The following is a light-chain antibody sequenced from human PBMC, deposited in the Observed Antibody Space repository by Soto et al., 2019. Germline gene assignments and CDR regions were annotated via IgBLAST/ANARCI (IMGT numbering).Light chain of an antibody. V-gene: IGKV1-5*01. CDR3: QQCNTYSWT. CDR2: DAS. J-gene: IGKJ1*01. Sequence: DIQMTQSPSTLSASVGDRVTITCRASQSISSWLAWYQQKPGKAPKLLIYDASTLESGVLSRFSGRGSGTDFTLTISSLQPDDFATYYCQQCNTYSWTFGQGTKVEIK. CDR1: QSISSW.